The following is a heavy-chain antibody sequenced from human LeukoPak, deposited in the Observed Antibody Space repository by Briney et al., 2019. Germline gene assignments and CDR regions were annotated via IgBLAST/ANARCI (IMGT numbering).Heavy chain of an antibody. CDR2: IIPLFGTA. V-gene: IGHV1-69*13. CDR1: GGTFSSYA. Sequence: ASVKVSCKASGGTFSSYAISWVRQAPGQGLEWMGGIIPLFGTANYAQKFQGRVTITADESTSTAYMELSSLRSEDTAVYYCASPRYCSGGSCYWGSAFDIWGQGTMVTVSS. D-gene: IGHD2-15*01. J-gene: IGHJ3*02. CDR3: ASPRYCSGGSCYWGSAFDI.